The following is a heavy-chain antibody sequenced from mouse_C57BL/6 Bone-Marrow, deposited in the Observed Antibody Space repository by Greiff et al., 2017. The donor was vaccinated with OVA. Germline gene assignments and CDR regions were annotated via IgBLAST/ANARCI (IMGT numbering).Heavy chain of an antibody. CDR3: TRYGYGSSYWYFDV. CDR1: GYTFTDYE. D-gene: IGHD1-1*01. CDR2: IDPETGGT. V-gene: IGHV1-15*01. Sequence: QVQLQQSGAELVRPGASVTLSCKASGYTFTDYEMHWVKQTPVHGLEWIGAIDPETGGTAYNQKFKGKAILTADKSSSTAYMELRSLTSEDSAVYYCTRYGYGSSYWYFDVWGTGTTVTVSS. J-gene: IGHJ1*03.